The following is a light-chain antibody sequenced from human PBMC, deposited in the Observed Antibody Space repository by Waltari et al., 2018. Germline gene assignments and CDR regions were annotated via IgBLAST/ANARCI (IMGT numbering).Light chain of an antibody. J-gene: IGLJ1*01. CDR1: SSNIGGNY. CDR2: KDS. V-gene: IGLV1-47*01. Sequence: QSVLTQPPSASGTPGQRVTISCSGSSSNIGGNYVFWFHQLPGTAPKVLIYKDSQRPSGGPDRFSGSKSGTSASLAISGLRSEDEADYYCATWDVSLSGYVFGSGTKVTVL. CDR3: ATWDVSLSGYV.